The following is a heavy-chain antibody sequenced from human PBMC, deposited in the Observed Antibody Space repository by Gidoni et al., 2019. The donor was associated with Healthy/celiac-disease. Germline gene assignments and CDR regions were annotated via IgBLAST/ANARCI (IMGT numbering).Heavy chain of an antibody. V-gene: IGHV3-7*03. J-gene: IGHJ4*02. CDR1: GFTFSSYW. CDR3: ARDHLAARAGRFDY. D-gene: IGHD6-6*01. Sequence: EVQLVESGGGLVQPGGSLRLSCAASGFTFSSYWMSWVRQAPGKGLEWVANIKQDGSEKYYVDSVKGRFTISRDNAKNSLYLQMNSLRAEDTAVYYCARDHLAARAGRFDYWGQGTLVTVSS. CDR2: IKQDGSEK.